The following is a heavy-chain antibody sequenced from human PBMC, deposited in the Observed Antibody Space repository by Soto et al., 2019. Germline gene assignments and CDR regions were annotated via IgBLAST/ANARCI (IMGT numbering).Heavy chain of an antibody. D-gene: IGHD5-12*01. V-gene: IGHV1-8*01. Sequence: QVQLVQSGAEVKTPGASVKVSCKASGYTCTSYDINWVRQATGQGLEWMGWMNPNSGNTGYAQKCQGRVTMTRNTSISTAYTELSSLRSEDTAVYYCASDKVWMVDYWCQGTLVTFSS. J-gene: IGHJ4*02. CDR2: MNPNSGNT. CDR1: GYTCTSYD. CDR3: ASDKVWMVDY.